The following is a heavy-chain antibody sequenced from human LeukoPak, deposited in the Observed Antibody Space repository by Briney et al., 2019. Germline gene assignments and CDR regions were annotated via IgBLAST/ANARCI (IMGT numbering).Heavy chain of an antibody. J-gene: IGHJ4*02. D-gene: IGHD1-26*01. CDR1: GGSIRSYY. CDR2: IYYSGST. Sequence: SETLSLTCTVSGGSIRSYYWTWIRQPPGKGLEWIGYIYYSGSTNYNPSLKSRVTISVDTSKNQFSLKLSSVTAADTAVYYCARVKLSWELLEIFDYWGQGTLVTVSS. CDR3: ARVKLSWELLEIFDY. V-gene: IGHV4-59*01.